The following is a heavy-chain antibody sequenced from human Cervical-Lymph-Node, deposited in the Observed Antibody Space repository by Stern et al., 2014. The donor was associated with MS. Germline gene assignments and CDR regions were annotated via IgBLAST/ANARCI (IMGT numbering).Heavy chain of an antibody. J-gene: IGHJ4*02. CDR2: ISSSGGT. V-gene: IGHV4-59*08. D-gene: IGHD6-6*01. Sequence: VQLVESGPGLVKPSETLSLTCTVSGGSTSSYYWSWIRQPPGKGLEWIGDISSSGGTKYNPSLKSRVTISVDTSKNQFALNLSSVTAADAAVYYCARGYTTSSGRPDYWGQGTLVTVST. CDR3: ARGYTTSSGRPDY. CDR1: GGSTSSYY.